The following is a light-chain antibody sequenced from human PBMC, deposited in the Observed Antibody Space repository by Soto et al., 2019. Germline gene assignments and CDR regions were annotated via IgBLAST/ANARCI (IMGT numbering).Light chain of an antibody. CDR3: QQYGSSPQT. CDR1: QSVSSSY. Sequence: ENVLTQSPGSLSLSPGERATLSCRASQSVSSSYLAWYQQKPGQAPRLLIYGVSSRATGIPDRFSGSGSGTDFTLTISRLEPEDFAVYYCQQYGSSPQTFGQGTKVEIE. J-gene: IGKJ1*01. V-gene: IGKV3-20*01. CDR2: GVS.